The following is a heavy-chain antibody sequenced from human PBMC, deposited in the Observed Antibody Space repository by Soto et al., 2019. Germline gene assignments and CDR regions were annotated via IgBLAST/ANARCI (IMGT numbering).Heavy chain of an antibody. CDR2: INSDGSTT. V-gene: IGHV3-74*01. CDR3: ARDAVGWYFDL. Sequence: EVQLVESGGGLVQPGGSLRLSCAASGFTFSSYWMHWVRQAPGKGLVCVSRINSDGSTTTYADSVKGRFTISRDNAKNTLYLQMNSLRAEDTAVYYRARDAVGWYFDLWGRGTLVTVSS. D-gene: IGHD3-10*01. J-gene: IGHJ2*01. CDR1: GFTFSSYW.